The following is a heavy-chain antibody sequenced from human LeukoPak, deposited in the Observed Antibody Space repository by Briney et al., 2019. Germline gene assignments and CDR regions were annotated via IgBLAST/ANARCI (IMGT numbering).Heavy chain of an antibody. CDR1: GGSISSYY. D-gene: IGHD6-13*01. V-gene: IGHV4-59*01. J-gene: IGHJ5*01. CDR2: IYYSGST. Sequence: SETLSLTCTVSGGSISSYYWSWVRQPPGKGLEWIGYIYYSGSTNYNPSLKSRVTISVDTSKNQFSLKLSSVTAADTAVYYCARGWYSSSWFDYWGQGTLVTVSS. CDR3: ARGWYSSSWFDY.